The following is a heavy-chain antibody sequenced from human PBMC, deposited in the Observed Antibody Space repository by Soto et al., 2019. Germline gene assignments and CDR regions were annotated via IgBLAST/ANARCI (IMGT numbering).Heavy chain of an antibody. Sequence: PGESLKISCKGSGYSFTSYWLGWVRQMPGKGLEWIGIIYPGDSDTRYSPSFQGQVTISADKSIRTAYLQWSSLKASDTAMYYCASTNLNYYDSSGYYYYYYGMDVWGQGNTVTVS. V-gene: IGHV5-51*01. CDR2: IYPGDSDT. CDR1: GYSFTSYW. J-gene: IGHJ6*02. CDR3: ASTNLNYYDSSGYYYYYYGMDV. D-gene: IGHD3-22*01.